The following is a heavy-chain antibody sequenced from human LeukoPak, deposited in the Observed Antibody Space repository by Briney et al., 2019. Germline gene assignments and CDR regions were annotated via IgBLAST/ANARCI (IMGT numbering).Heavy chain of an antibody. J-gene: IGHJ4*02. CDR1: GGSISSYY. D-gene: IGHD3-10*01. CDR3: ARGPMVRGDYYFDY. V-gene: IGHV4-59*01. CDR2: IYYSGST. Sequence: SETLPLTCTASGGSISSYYWSWIRQPPGKGLEWIGYIYYSGSTNYNPSLKSRVTISVDTSKNQFSLKLSSVTAADTAVYYCARGPMVRGDYYFDYWGQGTLVTVSS.